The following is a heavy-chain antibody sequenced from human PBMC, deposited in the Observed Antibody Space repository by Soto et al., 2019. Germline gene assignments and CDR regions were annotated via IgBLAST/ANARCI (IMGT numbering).Heavy chain of an antibody. CDR3: ASSLLVGYGLEGESD. V-gene: IGHV1-18*01. Sequence: QVKLVQSGAEVKKPGASVKVSCKASGYTFTSYGISWVRQAPGQGLEWMGWISAYNGKTNYAQKLQGRVTMTTETSTSTAYMELRSLRSDDTAVYYCASSLLVGYGLEGESDWGQGTLVTVSS. J-gene: IGHJ4*02. CDR1: GYTFTSYG. CDR2: ISAYNGKT. D-gene: IGHD2-8*02.